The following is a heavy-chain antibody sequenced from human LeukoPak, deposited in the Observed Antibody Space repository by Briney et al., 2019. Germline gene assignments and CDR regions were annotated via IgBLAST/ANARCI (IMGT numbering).Heavy chain of an antibody. CDR3: ATDQQLWLDY. Sequence: GASAKISCKVSGYTLTELSMHWVRQAPGKGLEWMGGFDPEDGETIYAQKLQGRVTMTEDASTDTAYMELSSLRSEDTAVYYCATDQQLWLDYWGQGTLVTVSS. V-gene: IGHV1-24*01. D-gene: IGHD5-18*01. J-gene: IGHJ4*02. CDR1: GYTLTELS. CDR2: FDPEDGET.